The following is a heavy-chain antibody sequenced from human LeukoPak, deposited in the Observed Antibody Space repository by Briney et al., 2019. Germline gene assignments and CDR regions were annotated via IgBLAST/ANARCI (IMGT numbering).Heavy chain of an antibody. Sequence: SETLSLTCTVSGGSISSGGYYWSWIRQPPGKGLEWIGYIYYSGSTNYNPSLKSRVTISVDTSKNQFSLKLSSVTAADTAVYYCARGARDGGNWGDFDYWGQGTLVTVSS. CDR1: GGSISSGGYY. CDR2: IYYSGST. V-gene: IGHV4-61*08. CDR3: ARGARDGGNWGDFDY. D-gene: IGHD4-23*01. J-gene: IGHJ4*02.